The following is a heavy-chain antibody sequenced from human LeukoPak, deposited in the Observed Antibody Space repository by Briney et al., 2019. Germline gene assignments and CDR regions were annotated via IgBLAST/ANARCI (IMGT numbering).Heavy chain of an antibody. Sequence: PSETLSLTCTVSGGSISSSSYYWGWIRQPPGKGLEWIGSIYYSGSTYCNSSLKSRVTISVDTSKNQFSLKLTSVTAADTAVYYCASGYYDSSGYPFDYWGQGTLVTVSS. CDR2: IYYSGST. CDR3: ASGYYDSSGYPFDY. D-gene: IGHD3-22*01. V-gene: IGHV4-39*01. J-gene: IGHJ4*02. CDR1: GGSISSSSYY.